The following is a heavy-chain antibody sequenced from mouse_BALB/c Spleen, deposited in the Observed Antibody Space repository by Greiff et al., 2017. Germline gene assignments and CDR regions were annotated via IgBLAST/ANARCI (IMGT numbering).Heavy chain of an antibody. CDR2: IWAGGST. V-gene: IGHV2-9*02. Sequence: VQGVESGPGLVAPSQSLSITCTVSGFSLTSYGVHWVRQPPGKGLEWLGVIWAGGSTNYNSALMSRLSISKDNSKSQVFLKMNSLQTDDTAMYYCAISYRYDVGFAYWGQGTLVTVSA. J-gene: IGHJ3*01. CDR3: AISYRYDVGFAY. CDR1: GFSLTSYG. D-gene: IGHD2-14*01.